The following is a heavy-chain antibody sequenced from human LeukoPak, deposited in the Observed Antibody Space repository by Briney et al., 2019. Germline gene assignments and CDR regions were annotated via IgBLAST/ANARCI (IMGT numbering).Heavy chain of an antibody. CDR2: IYTSGST. J-gene: IGHJ4*02. CDR1: GGSISSYY. Sequence: SETLSLTCTVSGGSISSYYWSWIRQPAGKGLEWIGRIYTSGSTNYNPSLKSRVTMSVDTSKNQFSLKLSTVTAADTAVYYCASELGYCSSTSCSGWFDYWGQGTLVTVSS. V-gene: IGHV4-4*07. D-gene: IGHD2-2*01. CDR3: ASELGYCSSTSCSGWFDY.